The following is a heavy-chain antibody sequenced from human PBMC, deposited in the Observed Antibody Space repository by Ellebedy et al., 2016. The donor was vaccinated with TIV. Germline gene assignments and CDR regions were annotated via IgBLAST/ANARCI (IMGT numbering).Heavy chain of an antibody. Sequence: GESLKISCAASGFPLSRYSMNWVRQTPGKGLEWVAYITSDSSTIRYADSVKGRFIVSRDNPKNSLFLQMNSLRAEDTAVYYCARGWGGPRGYYFDYWGQGTLVTVSS. J-gene: IGHJ4*02. CDR1: GFPLSRYS. CDR3: ARGWGGPRGYYFDY. V-gene: IGHV3-48*04. D-gene: IGHD3-16*01. CDR2: ITSDSSTI.